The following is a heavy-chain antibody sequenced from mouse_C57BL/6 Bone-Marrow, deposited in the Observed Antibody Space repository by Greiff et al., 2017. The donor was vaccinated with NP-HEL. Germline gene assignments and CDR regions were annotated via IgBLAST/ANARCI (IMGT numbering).Heavy chain of an antibody. CDR2: IYPGGGYT. J-gene: IGHJ2*01. V-gene: IGHV1-63*01. D-gene: IGHD3-2*02. Sequence: VQLQQSGAELVRPGTSVKMSCKASGYTFTNYWIGWAKQRPGHGLEWIGDIYPGGGYTNYNEKFKGKATLTADKSSRTAYMQFSSLTSEDSAIYYCARETAQAYFDYWGQGTTLTVSS. CDR1: GYTFTNYW. CDR3: ARETAQAYFDY.